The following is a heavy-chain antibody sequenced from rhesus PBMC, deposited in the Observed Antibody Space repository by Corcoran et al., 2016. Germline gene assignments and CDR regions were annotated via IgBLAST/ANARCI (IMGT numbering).Heavy chain of an antibody. V-gene: IGHV3-16*01. D-gene: IGHD4-29*01. J-gene: IGHJ4*01. CDR2: IKNKADCGTA. CDR3: TRDEGSSSDVI. CDR1: GFTFRNYW. Sequence: ELQLVVSGGGLGQPGGSLRLSRAASGFTFRNYWLSGVRQAPGKGPAWDGRIKNKADCGTAAHAQPVKGRFTISRDDSKNTLYLQMNSLKTEDTAVYYCTRDEGSSSDVIWGQGVLV.